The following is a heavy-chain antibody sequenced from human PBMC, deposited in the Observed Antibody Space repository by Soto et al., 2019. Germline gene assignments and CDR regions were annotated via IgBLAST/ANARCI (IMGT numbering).Heavy chain of an antibody. J-gene: IGHJ4*02. V-gene: IGHV4-34*01. CDR3: ARDKIPGLFDY. CDR1: GGSFSGYY. D-gene: IGHD2-21*01. Sequence: QVQLQQWGAGLLKPSETLSLTCAVYGGSFSGYYWTWIRQPPGTGLEWIGEINHSGSTNYNPSLKSLVTISVDTSKTQFSLKLTSVTAADTAVYYCARDKIPGLFDYWGQGTLVTVSS. CDR2: INHSGST.